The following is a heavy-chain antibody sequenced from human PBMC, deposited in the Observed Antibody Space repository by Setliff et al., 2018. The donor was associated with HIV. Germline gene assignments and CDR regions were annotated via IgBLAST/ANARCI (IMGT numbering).Heavy chain of an antibody. V-gene: IGHV1-8*01. CDR3: ARGKIPSWRLTMFDF. J-gene: IGHJ4*02. Sequence: GASVKVSCKASGYDFKIYDINWVRQVAGQGLGWMGWINPGTGNTGYPQNFSGRVTMTRNTSINTVYMELSSLRSEDTAIYFCARGKIPSWRLTMFDFWGQGTPVTVSS. CDR1: GYDFKIYD. CDR2: INPGTGNT. D-gene: IGHD1-1*01.